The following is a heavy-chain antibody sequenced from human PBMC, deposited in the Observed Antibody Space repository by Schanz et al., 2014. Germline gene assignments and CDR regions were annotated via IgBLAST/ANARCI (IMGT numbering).Heavy chain of an antibody. CDR2: ISGRDGST. D-gene: IGHD6-19*01. Sequence: EVPLLDSGGGLVQPGGSLRLSCAASGFTFSSSAMSWVRQAPGMGLEWVSAISGRDGSTYYADSVKGRFTISRDNAKSSLYLQMNSLRVEDTAVYYCAASSGWHPSTDYWGQGTLVTVSS. CDR1: GFTFSSSA. V-gene: IGHV3-23*01. J-gene: IGHJ4*02. CDR3: AASSGWHPSTDY.